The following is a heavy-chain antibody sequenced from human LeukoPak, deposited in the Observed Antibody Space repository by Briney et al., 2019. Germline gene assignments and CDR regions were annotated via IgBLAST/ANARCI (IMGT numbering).Heavy chain of an antibody. J-gene: IGHJ4*02. D-gene: IGHD3-16*02. Sequence: GASVKVSCKASGYTFTGYYMHWVRQAPGQGLEWMGWINPNSGGTNYAQKFQGRVTMTRDTSISTAYMELSRLRSDDTAVYYCARSLDYVGGSYRQGFDYWGQGTLVTVSS. CDR1: GYTFTGYY. CDR3: ARSLDYVGGSYRQGFDY. V-gene: IGHV1-2*02. CDR2: INPNSGGT.